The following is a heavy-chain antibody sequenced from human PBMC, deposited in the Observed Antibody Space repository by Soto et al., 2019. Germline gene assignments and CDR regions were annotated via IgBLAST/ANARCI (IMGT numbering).Heavy chain of an antibody. Sequence: PSETLSLTCTVSGDSVISDHYYWAWVRQPPGKGLEWIGNVNYRGNTYQNPSLKSRVTITVDTSSNQVSLKLTSVTAADTSVYYCARQGGNKFDYWGQGTLVTVS. J-gene: IGHJ4*02. CDR1: GDSVISDHYY. D-gene: IGHD3-16*01. CDR3: ARQGGNKFDY. CDR2: VNYRGNT. V-gene: IGHV4-39*01.